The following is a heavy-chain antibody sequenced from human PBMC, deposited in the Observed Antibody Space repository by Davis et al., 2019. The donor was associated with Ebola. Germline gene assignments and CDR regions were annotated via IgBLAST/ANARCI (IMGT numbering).Heavy chain of an antibody. Sequence: MPSEPLSLTCTLPGDSISSSSYSWGWIRQPPGKGLEWIGDIYYSGSTNYNPSLKSRVTIAIDTSKNQFSLKLSSVTAADTAVYYCARLTGSCSGGTCYPWGQGTLVTVSS. CDR1: GDSISSSSYS. CDR2: IYYSGST. J-gene: IGHJ5*02. D-gene: IGHD2-15*01. V-gene: IGHV4-39*01. CDR3: ARLTGSCSGGTCYP.